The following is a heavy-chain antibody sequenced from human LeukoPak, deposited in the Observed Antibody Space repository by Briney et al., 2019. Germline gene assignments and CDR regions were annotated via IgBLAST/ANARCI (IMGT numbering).Heavy chain of an antibody. V-gene: IGHV3-53*01. CDR2: IYSGGST. J-gene: IGHJ5*02. D-gene: IGHD3-22*01. Sequence: GGSLRLSCAASGFTISSSGMHWVRQAPGKGLEWVSVIYSGGSTYYADSVKGRFTISRDNSKNTLYLQMNSLRAEDTAVYYCARSYYDSSGYDYNWFDPWGQGTLVTVSS. CDR1: GFTISSSG. CDR3: ARSYYDSSGYDYNWFDP.